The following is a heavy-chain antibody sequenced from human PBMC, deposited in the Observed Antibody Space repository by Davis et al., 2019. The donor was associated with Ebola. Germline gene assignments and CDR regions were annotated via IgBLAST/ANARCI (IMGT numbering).Heavy chain of an antibody. CDR2: IIPILGIA. J-gene: IGHJ6*02. CDR3: ARGGYFDWLTRWHYYGMDV. D-gene: IGHD3-9*01. Sequence: SVQVSRQASGGTFSSYAISWVRQAPGQGLAWMGRIIPILGIANYAQRLQGRVTLTVDKSTSTAYMEVRSLRSDETAVHYCARGGYFDWLTRWHYYGMDVWGQGTTVTVSS. CDR1: GGTFSSYA. V-gene: IGHV1-69*04.